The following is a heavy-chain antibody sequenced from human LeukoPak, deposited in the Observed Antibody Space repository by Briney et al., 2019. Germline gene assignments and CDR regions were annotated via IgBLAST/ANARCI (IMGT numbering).Heavy chain of an antibody. CDR2: VFSGNT. Sequence: PSETLSLTCAVSGYSIRSGYYWGWIRQPPGKGLEWIGSVFSGNTYYNPSLKSRVIISVDTSKNQFSLDLRSVTAADTAVYYCARLRGSYYYFGSWGQETLVTVSS. V-gene: IGHV4-38-2*01. CDR1: GYSIRSGYY. CDR3: ARLRGSYYYFGS. J-gene: IGHJ4*02. D-gene: IGHD1-26*01.